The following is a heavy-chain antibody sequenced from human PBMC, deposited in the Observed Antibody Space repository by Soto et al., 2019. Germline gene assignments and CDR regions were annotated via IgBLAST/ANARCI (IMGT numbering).Heavy chain of an antibody. CDR1: GGYISSGGYS. D-gene: IGHD2-15*01. V-gene: IGHV4-30-2*01. Sequence: QLQLQESGSGLVKPSQPLSLTCAVSGGYISSGGYSWSWIRQPPGKGLEWIGYIYHSGSTYYNPSLKGRVTISVDRSKNQFSLKLSSVTAADTAVYYCASGQVVAAQHWGQGTLVTVSS. CDR2: IYHSGST. CDR3: ASGQVVAAQH. J-gene: IGHJ4*02.